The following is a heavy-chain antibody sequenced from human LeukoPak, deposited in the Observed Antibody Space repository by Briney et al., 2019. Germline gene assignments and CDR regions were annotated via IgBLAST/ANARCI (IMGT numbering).Heavy chain of an antibody. CDR2: IYYTGST. J-gene: IGHJ3*01. D-gene: IGHD3-10*01. Sequence: GSLRLSCAASGFTFSNAWMSWVRQPPGKGLEWIGHIYYTGSTHYNASLKSRVTISVDRSKNQVSLNLNSVTAADTAVYYCASPMTLVVRGLAGIDAFDVWGQGTMVTVSS. CDR3: ASPMTLVVRGLAGIDAFDV. V-gene: IGHV4-4*02. CDR1: GFTFSNAW.